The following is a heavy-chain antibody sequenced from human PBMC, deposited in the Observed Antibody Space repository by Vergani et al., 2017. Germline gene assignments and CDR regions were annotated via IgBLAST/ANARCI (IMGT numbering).Heavy chain of an antibody. Sequence: QVQLVESGGGVVQPGRSLRLSCAASGFTFSSYGMHWVRQAPGKGLELVAVIWYDGSNKYYADSVKGRFTISRDNSKNTLYLQMNSLRAEDTAVYYCARTPYCSSTRCSSHFDYWGQGTLVTVSS. CDR1: GFTFSSYG. J-gene: IGHJ4*02. CDR2: IWYDGSNK. CDR3: ARTPYCSSTRCSSHFDY. V-gene: IGHV3-33*01. D-gene: IGHD2-2*01.